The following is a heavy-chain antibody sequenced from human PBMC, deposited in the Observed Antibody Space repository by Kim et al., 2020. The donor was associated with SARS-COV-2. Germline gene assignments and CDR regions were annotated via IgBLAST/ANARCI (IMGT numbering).Heavy chain of an antibody. V-gene: IGHV3-11*01. CDR1: GFTFSDYY. D-gene: IGHD6-19*01. Sequence: GGSLRLSCAASGFTFSDYYMSWIRQAPGKGLEWVSYISSSGSTIYYADSVKGRFTISRDNAKNSLYLQMNSLRAEDTAVYYCARAQGYSSKWGFAFDIWGQGTMVTVSS. CDR2: ISSSGSTI. J-gene: IGHJ3*02. CDR3: ARAQGYSSKWGFAFDI.